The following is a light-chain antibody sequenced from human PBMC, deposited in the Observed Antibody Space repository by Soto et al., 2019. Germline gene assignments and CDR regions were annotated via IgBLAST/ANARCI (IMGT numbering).Light chain of an antibody. V-gene: IGLV2-14*01. CDR2: EVS. J-gene: IGLJ1*01. CDR1: SSDVGSYNY. CDR3: SSYTSSSTL. Sequence: HSVLTQPASVSGSPGQSITISCTGTSSDVGSYNYVSWYQQHPCKAPQLMIYEVSDRPSGISSRFSGSKSGNTASLTISGLQTEDEADYYCSSYTSSSTLFGTGTKVTVL.